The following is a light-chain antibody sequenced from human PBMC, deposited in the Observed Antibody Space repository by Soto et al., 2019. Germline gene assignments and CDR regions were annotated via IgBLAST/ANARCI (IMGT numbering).Light chain of an antibody. J-gene: IGKJ4*01. CDR3: QQYVSSRALT. CDR1: QSVSSSY. CDR2: GAS. V-gene: IGKV3-20*01. Sequence: EIVLTQSPGTLSLSPGERATLSCRASQSVSSSYLAWYQQKPGQAPRLLIYGASSRATGIPDRFSGSGSGTDVNLTISRLEPEDFAVYYCQQYVSSRALTFGGGTKGEIK.